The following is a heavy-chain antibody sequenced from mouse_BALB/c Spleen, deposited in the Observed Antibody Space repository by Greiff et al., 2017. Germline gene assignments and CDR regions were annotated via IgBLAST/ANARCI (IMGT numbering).Heavy chain of an antibody. CDR1: GFTFSDYY. CDR3: AMITGDY. V-gene: IGHV5-4*02. Sequence: EVQVVESGGGLVKPGGSLKLSCAASGFTFSDYYMYWVRQTPEKRLEWVATISDGGSYTYYPDSVKGRFTISRDNAKNNLYLQMSSLKSEDTAMYYCAMITGDYWGQGTTLTVSS. D-gene: IGHD2-4*01. CDR2: ISDGGSYT. J-gene: IGHJ2*01.